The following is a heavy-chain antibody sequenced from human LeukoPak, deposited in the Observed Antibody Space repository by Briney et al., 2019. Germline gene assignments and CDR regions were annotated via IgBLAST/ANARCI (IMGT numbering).Heavy chain of an antibody. CDR1: GHTFSSDV. Sequence: ASVKVSCKASGHTFSSDVMHWVRQAPGQSLEWMGWINPGNGNTKYSQKFQGRVTIARDTSATTVYMELNSLRSEDTAVYYCVRDYRYRGAPFYGMDVWDQGTTVTVSS. V-gene: IGHV1-3*01. D-gene: IGHD3-10*01. J-gene: IGHJ6*02. CDR3: VRDYRYRGAPFYGMDV. CDR2: INPGNGNT.